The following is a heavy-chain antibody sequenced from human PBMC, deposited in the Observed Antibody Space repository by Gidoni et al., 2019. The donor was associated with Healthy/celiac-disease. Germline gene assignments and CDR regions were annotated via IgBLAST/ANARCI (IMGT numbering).Heavy chain of an antibody. Sequence: QVQLQQWGAGLLQPSETLSLTCAVYGGSFRGSYWSWIRLPPGTGLEWIGEIHHSGSTNYNPSLKSRVTISVDTSKNQFSLKLSSVTAADTAVYYCARGLGGYIWGSYRHNWFDPWGQGTLVTVSS. CDR2: IHHSGST. V-gene: IGHV4-34*01. CDR1: GGSFRGSY. D-gene: IGHD3-16*02. J-gene: IGHJ5*02. CDR3: ARGLGGYIWGSYRHNWFDP.